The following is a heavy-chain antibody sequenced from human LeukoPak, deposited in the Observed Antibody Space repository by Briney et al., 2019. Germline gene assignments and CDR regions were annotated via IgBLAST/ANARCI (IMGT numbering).Heavy chain of an antibody. CDR2: ISYSGTT. CDR1: GGSISSRPYY. Sequence: SETLSLTCTVSGGSISSRPYYWGWVRQPPGKGLEWIGTISYSGTTYYSPSLKSRVTISVDTSKNQFSLKLSSVTAADTAVYYCARAGWNYDFWSGWGCYFDYWGQGTLVTVSS. J-gene: IGHJ4*02. CDR3: ARAGWNYDFWSGWGCYFDY. V-gene: IGHV4-39*07. D-gene: IGHD3-3*01.